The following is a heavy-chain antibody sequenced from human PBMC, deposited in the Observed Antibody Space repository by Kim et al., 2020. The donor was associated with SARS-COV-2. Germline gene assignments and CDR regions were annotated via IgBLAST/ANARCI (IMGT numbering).Heavy chain of an antibody. CDR2: ILHSGTT. D-gene: IGHD3-10*01. J-gene: IGHJ4*02. CDR3: ARGAVGNTGGYYGSSFHAKTFDS. Sequence: SETLSLTCTVSGGSISSDVFCWSWIRQHPGKGLEWIAYILHSGTTSYNPSLKSRVSISRDTSKNQFSLDVNSVTDADTAVYYCARGAVGNTGGYYGSSFHAKTFDSWGQGSLVTVSS. CDR1: GGSISSDVFC. V-gene: IGHV4-31*03.